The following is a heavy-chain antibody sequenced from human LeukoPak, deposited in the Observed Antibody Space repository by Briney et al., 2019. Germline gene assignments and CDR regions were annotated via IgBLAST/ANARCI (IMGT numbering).Heavy chain of an antibody. CDR3: ERGGYFYYYYGMDV. V-gene: IGHV3-30-3*01. J-gene: IGHJ6*02. CDR2: ISYDGSNK. Sequence: GGSLRLSCAASGFTFSSYAMHWVRQAPGKGLEWVAVISYDGSNKYYADSVKGRFTISRDNSKNTLYLQMNSLRAEDTAVYYCERGGYFYYYYGMDVWGQGTTVTVSS. D-gene: IGHD3-22*01. CDR1: GFTFSSYA.